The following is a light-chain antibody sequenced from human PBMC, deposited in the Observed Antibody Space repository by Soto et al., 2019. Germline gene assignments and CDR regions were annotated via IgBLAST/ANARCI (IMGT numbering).Light chain of an antibody. CDR1: QSVSNN. J-gene: IGKJ1*01. V-gene: IGKV3-15*01. CDR3: KQYNNWPPWT. Sequence: EIVMTQSPATLSVSPGERATLSCRASQSVSNNLAWYQQKAGQAPMLLIYGASTRATGIPARFSGSGSGTEFTLTISSLQSEDFAVYHCKQYNNWPPWTFGQGNKVEI. CDR2: GAS.